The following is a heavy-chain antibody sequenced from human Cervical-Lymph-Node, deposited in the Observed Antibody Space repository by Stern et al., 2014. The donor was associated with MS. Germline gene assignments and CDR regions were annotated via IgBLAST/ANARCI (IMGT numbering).Heavy chain of an antibody. CDR2: INHRGST. J-gene: IGHJ4*02. Sequence: QVQLQQWGAGLLKPSEALSLTCAVYGGSFGSYYWSWIRQSPGKGLEWIGEINHRGSTNYSPSLKSLVTISVDTSNNQFFLKLRSVTAADTAVYYCARSRYYYENSPLDFWGQGTLVTVSS. CDR1: GGSFGSYY. V-gene: IGHV4-34*01. D-gene: IGHD3-22*01. CDR3: ARSRYYYENSPLDF.